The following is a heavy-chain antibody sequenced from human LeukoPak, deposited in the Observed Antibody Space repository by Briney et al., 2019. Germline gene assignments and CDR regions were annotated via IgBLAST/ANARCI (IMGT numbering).Heavy chain of an antibody. V-gene: IGHV3-33*06. D-gene: IGHD4-17*01. J-gene: IGHJ4*02. Sequence: GGSLRLSCAASGFTFSSYGMHWVRQAPGKGLEWVAVTWYDGSNKYYADSVKGRFTISRDNSKNTLYLQMNSLRAEDTAVYYCAKGGHDYGDYGLEYWGQGTLVTVSS. CDR2: TWYDGSNK. CDR3: AKGGHDYGDYGLEY. CDR1: GFTFSSYG.